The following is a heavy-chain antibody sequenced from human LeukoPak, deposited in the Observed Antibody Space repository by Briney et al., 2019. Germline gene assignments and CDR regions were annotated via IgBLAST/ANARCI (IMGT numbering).Heavy chain of an antibody. V-gene: IGHV4-4*07. CDR3: ARDRTSITGTRTGILGY. J-gene: IGHJ4*02. Sequence: SETLSLTCTVSGGSISSYYWSWIRQPAGKGLEWIGRIYTSGSTNYNPSLKSRVTMSVDTSKNQFSLKLSSVTAADTAVYYCARDRTSITGTRTGILGYWGQGTLVTVSS. CDR1: GGSISSYY. D-gene: IGHD1-7*01. CDR2: IYTSGST.